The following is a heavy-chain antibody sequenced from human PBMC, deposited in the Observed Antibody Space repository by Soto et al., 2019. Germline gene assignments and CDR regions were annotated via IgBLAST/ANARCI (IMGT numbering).Heavy chain of an antibody. CDR3: ARDLNNAVAGTVLDY. CDR1: GFTFSSYS. CDR2: ISSSSSYI. V-gene: IGHV3-21*01. D-gene: IGHD6-19*01. J-gene: IGHJ4*02. Sequence: EVQLVESGGGLVKPGGSLRLSCAASGFTFSSYSMNWVRQAPGKGLEWVSSISSSSSYIYYADSVKGRFTISTDNAKNSLYLQMNSLRAEDTAVYYCARDLNNAVAGTVLDYWGQGTLVTVSS.